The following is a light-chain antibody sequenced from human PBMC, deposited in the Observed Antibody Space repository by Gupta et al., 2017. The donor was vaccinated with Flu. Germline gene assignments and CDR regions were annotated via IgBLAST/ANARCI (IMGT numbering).Light chain of an antibody. CDR1: QNISGF. CDR2: ASS. V-gene: IGKV1-39*01. J-gene: IGKJ3*01. Sequence: DIQMTQSPVSLSASVVDRVTITCRASQNISGFLNWYQHQPGKDPKLMNYASSSLQSGVPSRFSGNGYATDFTLTIRSVQPEDFATYYCQQSYSTSFTFDPGTKV. CDR3: QQSYSTSFT.